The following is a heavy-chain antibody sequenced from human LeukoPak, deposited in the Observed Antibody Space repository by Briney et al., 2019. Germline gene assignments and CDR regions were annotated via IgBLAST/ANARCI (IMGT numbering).Heavy chain of an antibody. CDR1: GFTFDDYA. CDR2: ISSSSSTI. D-gene: IGHD3-10*01. J-gene: IGHJ4*02. CDR3: ARDHDYDSGSYPLDY. Sequence: GGSLRLSCVASGFTFDDYAMHWVRQAPGMGLEWVSYISSSSSTIYYADSVKGRFIISRDNAKNSLYLQMNSLRAEDTALYHCARDHDYDSGSYPLDYWGQGTLVTVSS. V-gene: IGHV3-48*01.